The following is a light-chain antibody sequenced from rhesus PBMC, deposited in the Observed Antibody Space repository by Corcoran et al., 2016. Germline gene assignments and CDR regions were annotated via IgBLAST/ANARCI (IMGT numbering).Light chain of an antibody. CDR3: SSYAGVKTCI. J-gene: IGLJ1*01. CDR2: EVS. CDR1: SSDIGTYNY. V-gene: IGLV2-32*02. Sequence: QAVLTQIRSVSGSPGQSVTISCTGTSSDIGTYNYVSWFQQHPGTAPKLMIFEVSKRPSGVSDRFSGSKSGNTATLTISGLQAEDEADYYCSSYAGVKTCIFGTGTRLTVL.